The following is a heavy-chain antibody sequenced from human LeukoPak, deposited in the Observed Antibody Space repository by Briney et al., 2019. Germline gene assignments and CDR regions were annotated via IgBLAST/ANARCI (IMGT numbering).Heavy chain of an antibody. CDR1: GFTFSGYE. V-gene: IGHV3-48*03. Sequence: VGSLRLSCAASGFTFSGYEMNWVRQAPGKGLEWVSCISSSGSTIYYADSVKGRFTISRDNAKNSLYLQMNSLRAEDTAVYYCALWKYGNSPLDFWGQGTLVTVSS. D-gene: IGHD6-6*01. CDR3: ALWKYGNSPLDF. J-gene: IGHJ4*02. CDR2: ISSSGSTI.